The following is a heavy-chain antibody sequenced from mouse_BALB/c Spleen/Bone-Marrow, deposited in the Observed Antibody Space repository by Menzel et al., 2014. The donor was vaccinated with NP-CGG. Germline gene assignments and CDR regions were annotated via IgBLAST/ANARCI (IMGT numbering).Heavy chain of an antibody. CDR2: INPYNDGT. D-gene: IGHD2-4*01. Sequence: VQLQQSGPELVKPGASVKMSRKASGYTFXSYVMHWVKQKPGQGLEWIGYINPYNDGTKYNEKFKGKATLTSDKSSSXAYMELSSLTSEDSAVYYCTRGVYYDYDEGAMDYWGQGSSVTDSS. CDR1: GYTFXSYV. J-gene: IGHJ4*01. V-gene: IGHV1-14*01. CDR3: TRGVYYDYDEGAMDY.